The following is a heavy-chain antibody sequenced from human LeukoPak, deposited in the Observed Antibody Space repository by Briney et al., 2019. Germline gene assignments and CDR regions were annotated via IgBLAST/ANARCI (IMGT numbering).Heavy chain of an antibody. CDR3: ARGGGMRSWYDFDY. CDR2: INGGGSPI. CDR1: GFTFSRDS. J-gene: IGHJ4*02. V-gene: IGHV3-48*04. Sequence: GGSLRLSCAASGFTFSRDSMNWVRQAPGKGLEWVSYINGGGSPIFYADSVRGRFTISRDNAKNSLYLQMNSLRAEDTAVYYCARGGGMRSWYDFDYWGQGTLVTVSS. D-gene: IGHD6-13*01.